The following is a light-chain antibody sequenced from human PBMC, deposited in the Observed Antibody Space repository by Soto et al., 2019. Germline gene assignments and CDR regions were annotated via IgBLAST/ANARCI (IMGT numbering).Light chain of an antibody. J-gene: IGKJ1*01. CDR1: QSVSNNY. Sequence: EIALTQSPATLTASPGERATLSCRASQSVSNNYLAWYQQKPGQAPSLLIYGASNRATGIPDRFSGSGSGTDFTLTISRLEPEDFAVYYCQQYGSSGTFGQGTKVDIK. CDR3: QQYGSSGT. V-gene: IGKV3-20*01. CDR2: GAS.